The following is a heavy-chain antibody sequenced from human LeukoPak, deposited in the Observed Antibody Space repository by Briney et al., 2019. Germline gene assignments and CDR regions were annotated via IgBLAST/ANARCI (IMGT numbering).Heavy chain of an antibody. CDR1: GFRFTAFW. CDR2: INQESTET. V-gene: IGHV3-7*01. J-gene: IGHJ4*02. D-gene: IGHD2-15*01. CDR3: AREVDRSFGY. Sequence: GGSLRLSCAASGFRFTAFWMSWVRQAPGEGPEWVANINQESTETYYVDSVRGRFTISRDNAKNSLSLQMNSLRVEDTAVYYCAREVDRSFGYWGQGNLVTVSS.